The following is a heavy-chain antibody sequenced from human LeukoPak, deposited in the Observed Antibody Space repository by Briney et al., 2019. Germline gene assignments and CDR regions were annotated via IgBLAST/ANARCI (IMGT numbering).Heavy chain of an antibody. CDR3: ARGHGDFSGSWYGRFDY. V-gene: IGHV3-53*01. Sequence: GGSLRLSCAASRFNVRNNYMSWLRQAPGQGLEWVSVIYSGGNTYYADSVKGRFTISRDNSKNTLYLQMNSLRVEDTAVFYCARGHGDFSGSWYGRFDYWGQGTLVTVSS. CDR2: IYSGGNT. D-gene: IGHD6-13*01. CDR1: RFNVRNNY. J-gene: IGHJ4*02.